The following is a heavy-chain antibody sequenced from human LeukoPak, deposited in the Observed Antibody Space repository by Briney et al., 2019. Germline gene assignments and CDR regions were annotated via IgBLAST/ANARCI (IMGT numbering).Heavy chain of an antibody. Sequence: ASVKVSCKASGYTFTSYYMHWVRQAPGQELEWMGIINPSGGSTSYAQKFQGRVTMTRDTSTSTVYMELSSLRSEDTAVYYCARGAETYYDFWSGYSPYYFDYWGQGTLVTVSS. V-gene: IGHV1-46*01. CDR2: INPSGGST. D-gene: IGHD3-3*01. CDR3: ARGAETYYDFWSGYSPYYFDY. J-gene: IGHJ4*02. CDR1: GYTFTSYY.